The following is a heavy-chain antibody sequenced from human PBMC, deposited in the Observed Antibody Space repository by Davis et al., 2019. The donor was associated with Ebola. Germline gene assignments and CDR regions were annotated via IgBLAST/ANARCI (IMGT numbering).Heavy chain of an antibody. Sequence: GESLKISCAASGFTFSSYSMNWVRQAPGKGLEWVSSISSSSSYIYYADSVKGRFTISRDNAKNSLYLQMNSLRAEDTAVYYCARGLCGSDCYSTAFDIWGQGTMVTVSS. CDR3: ARGLCGSDCYSTAFDI. CDR1: GFTFSSYS. CDR2: ISSSSSYI. J-gene: IGHJ3*02. D-gene: IGHD2-21*01. V-gene: IGHV3-21*01.